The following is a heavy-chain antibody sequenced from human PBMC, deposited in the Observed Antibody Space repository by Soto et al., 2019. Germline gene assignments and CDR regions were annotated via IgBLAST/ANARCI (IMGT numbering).Heavy chain of an antibody. CDR1: GFTFSSYW. V-gene: IGHV3-7*01. D-gene: IGHD6-19*01. J-gene: IGHJ5*02. Sequence: SGGSLRLSCAASGFTFSSYWMSWVRQAPGKGLEWVANIKQDGSEKYYVDSVKGRFTISRDNAKNSLYLQMNSLRAEDTAVYYCARDHSSGWEGENWFDPWGQGTLVTVSS. CDR2: IKQDGSEK. CDR3: ARDHSSGWEGENWFDP.